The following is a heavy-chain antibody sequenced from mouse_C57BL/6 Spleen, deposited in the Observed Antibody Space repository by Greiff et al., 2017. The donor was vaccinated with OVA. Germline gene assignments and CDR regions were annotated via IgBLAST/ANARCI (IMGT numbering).Heavy chain of an antibody. CDR1: GYAFSSYW. Sequence: VQLQQPGAELVKPGASVKISCKASGYAFSSYWMHWVKQRPGKGLEWIGKIHPGDGDTNYNGKFKGKATLTADKSSSTAYMQLSSLTSEDSAVYFCAIHRFAYWGQGTLVTVSA. V-gene: IGHV1-80*01. CDR2: IHPGDGDT. J-gene: IGHJ3*01. CDR3: AIHRFAY.